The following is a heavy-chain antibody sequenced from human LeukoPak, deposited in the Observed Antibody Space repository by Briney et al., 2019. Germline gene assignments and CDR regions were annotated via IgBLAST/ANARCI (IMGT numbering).Heavy chain of an antibody. Sequence: GGSLRLSCAASGFTFRDYYMSWLRQAPGKGLEWVSLIGGSGGITFYSDSVKGRFTISRYNSKNTMYLQMNSLRVEDTAIYYCAKDSHSSGYYYDAFHVWGQGTMVTVSS. CDR1: GFTFRDYY. V-gene: IGHV3-23*01. D-gene: IGHD3-22*01. J-gene: IGHJ3*01. CDR2: IGGSGGIT. CDR3: AKDSHSSGYYYDAFHV.